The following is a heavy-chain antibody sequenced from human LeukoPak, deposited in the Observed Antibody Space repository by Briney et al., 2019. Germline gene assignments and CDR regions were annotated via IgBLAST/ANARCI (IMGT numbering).Heavy chain of an antibody. CDR3: ARDYYGSGSYYKGNWFDP. CDR2: ISAYNGNT. D-gene: IGHD3-10*01. CDR1: GYTFTSYG. Sequence: ASVKVSCKASGYTFTSYGISWVRQAPGQGLVWMGWISAYNGNTNYAQKLQGRVTMTTDTSTSTAYMELRSLRSDDTAVYYCARDYYGSGSYYKGNWFDPWGQGTLVTVSS. V-gene: IGHV1-18*01. J-gene: IGHJ5*02.